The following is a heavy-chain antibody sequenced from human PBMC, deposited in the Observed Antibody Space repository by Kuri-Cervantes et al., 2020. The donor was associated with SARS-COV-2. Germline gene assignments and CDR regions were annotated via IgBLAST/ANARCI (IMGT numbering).Heavy chain of an antibody. J-gene: IGHJ4*02. CDR2: ISYDGSNK. CDR3: ARDLSGWPVDY. D-gene: IGHD6-19*01. Sequence: GESLKISCAASGFTFSSYAMHWVRQAPGKGLEWVAVISYDGSNKYYADSVKGRFTISRDNSKNTLYLQMNCLRAEDTAVYYCARDLSGWPVDYWGQGTLVTVSS. CDR1: GFTFSSYA. V-gene: IGHV3-30-3*01.